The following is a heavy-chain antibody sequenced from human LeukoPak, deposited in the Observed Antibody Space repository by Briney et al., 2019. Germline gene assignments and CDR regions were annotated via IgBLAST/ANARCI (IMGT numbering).Heavy chain of an antibody. CDR1: GYTFTGYY. CDR3: ARDNSLDY. Sequence: ASVKVSCKASGYTFTGYYIHWVRQAPGQGLEWMGWINPNTGGTNCAQKFQGRVTMTRDMSINIVYMELSRLTSDDTAVYFCARDNSLDYWGLGTLVTVSS. D-gene: IGHD4-11*01. CDR2: INPNTGGT. V-gene: IGHV1-2*02. J-gene: IGHJ4*02.